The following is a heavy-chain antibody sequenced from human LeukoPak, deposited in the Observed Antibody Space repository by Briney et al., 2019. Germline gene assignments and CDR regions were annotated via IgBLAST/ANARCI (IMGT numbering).Heavy chain of an antibody. D-gene: IGHD3-9*01. Sequence: PGGSLTLSCAASGFTVRSNYMSWARQAPGRALEWVSLIYSGGSTYYADSAKGRFTISRDNSKNTVYLQMNRLRAEDTAVYYCARDYFDNSGYLAYWGQGTLVTVSS. V-gene: IGHV3-66*01. CDR2: IYSGGST. CDR3: ARDYFDNSGYLAY. J-gene: IGHJ4*02. CDR1: GFTVRSNY.